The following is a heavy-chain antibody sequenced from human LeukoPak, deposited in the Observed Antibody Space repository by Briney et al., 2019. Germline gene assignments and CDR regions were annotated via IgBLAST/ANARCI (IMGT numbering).Heavy chain of an antibody. CDR3: ARHNNYGANSMSFDS. D-gene: IGHD4-23*01. V-gene: IGHV4-39*01. CDR2: ICHSGRT. CDR1: GGSISSSSSDC. J-gene: IGHJ4*02. Sequence: PSESLSLTCTVSGGSISSSSSDCWGWIRQPPGKGLEWIGGICHSGRTYYNPSLKSRVTMFVDTSKNQFSLKLSSVTAADTAVYYCARHNNYGANSMSFDSWGQGTLVTVSS.